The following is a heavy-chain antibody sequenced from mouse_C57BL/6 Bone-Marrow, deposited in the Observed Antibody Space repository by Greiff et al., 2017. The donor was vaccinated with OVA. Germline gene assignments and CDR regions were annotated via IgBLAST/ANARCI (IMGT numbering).Heavy chain of an antibody. CDR2: IHPNSGST. CDR1: GYTFTSYW. V-gene: IGHV1-64*01. Sequence: VQLQQPGAELVKPGASVKLSCKASGYTFTSYWMHWVKQRPGQGLEWIGMIHPNSGSTNYNEKFKSKATLTVDKSSSTAYMQLSSLTSEDSAVYYCASRGLYYYGSRELAYWGQGTLVTVSA. CDR3: ASRGLYYYGSRELAY. J-gene: IGHJ3*01. D-gene: IGHD1-1*01.